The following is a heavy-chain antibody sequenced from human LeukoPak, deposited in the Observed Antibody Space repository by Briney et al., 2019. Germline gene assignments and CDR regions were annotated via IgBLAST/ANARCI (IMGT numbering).Heavy chain of an antibody. Sequence: ASVQVSCKASGYNFTTYGLSWVRQAPGQGLDWMGWISTSDGYTRYQQKFRGSVTMTTDTSTTTAYIDLRSLTSDDTAVYWCVRDSTSRAGKPFDAWGQGTLVIVSS. J-gene: IGHJ5*02. V-gene: IGHV1-18*01. CDR1: GYNFTTYG. CDR3: VRDSTSRAGKPFDA. CDR2: ISTSDGYT.